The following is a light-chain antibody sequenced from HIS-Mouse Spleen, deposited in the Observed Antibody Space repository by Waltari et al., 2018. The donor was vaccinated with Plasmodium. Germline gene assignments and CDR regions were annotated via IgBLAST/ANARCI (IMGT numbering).Light chain of an antibody. CDR2: GAS. CDR3: QQYNNWSFT. V-gene: IGKV3-15*01. CDR1: QSVSSN. Sequence: EIVMTQSPATLSVSPGARATLSCRASQSVSSNLAWDQQKPGQAPRPLIYGASTRATGIPARFSGSGSGTEFTLTISSLQSEDFAVYYCQQYNNWSFTFGPGTKVDIK. J-gene: IGKJ3*01.